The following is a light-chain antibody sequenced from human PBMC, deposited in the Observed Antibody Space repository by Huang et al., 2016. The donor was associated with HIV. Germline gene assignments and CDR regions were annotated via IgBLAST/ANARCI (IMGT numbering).Light chain of an antibody. CDR2: WAS. J-gene: IGKJ2*01. Sequence: DIVMTQSPDSLSLSLGERAIINCRSSQSILYKSNNKNFLTWYQQKPGQPPKLLMYWASTREYGVPDRFSGSGSATDFNLTISGLQAEDVAVYYCQQCYTPPYTFGQGTKVEIK. CDR1: QSILYKSNNKNF. V-gene: IGKV4-1*01. CDR3: QQCYTPPYT.